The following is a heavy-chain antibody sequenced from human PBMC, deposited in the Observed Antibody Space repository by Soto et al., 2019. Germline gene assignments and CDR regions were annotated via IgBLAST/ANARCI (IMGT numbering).Heavy chain of an antibody. D-gene: IGHD2-2*01. CDR3: ARQGSDIVVVPAAPLYYGMDV. V-gene: IGHV5-10-1*01. Sequence: GGALKDSCKGSGYSFSNYLICWVRQMPGKRLEWVGRIDPSDSYTTYSPSFKGHVTISADKSISTAYLQWSSLKASDTAMYYCARQGSDIVVVPAAPLYYGMDVWGQGTTVTVSS. CDR2: IDPSDSYT. J-gene: IGHJ6*02. CDR1: GYSFSNYL.